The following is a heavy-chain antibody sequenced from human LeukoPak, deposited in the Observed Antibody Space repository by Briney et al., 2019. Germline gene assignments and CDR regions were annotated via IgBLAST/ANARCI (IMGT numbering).Heavy chain of an antibody. D-gene: IGHD1-26*01. CDR3: ARGGLAGASDY. CDR2: IYYSGST. CDR1: GGSISSYY. Sequence: SETLSLTCTVSGGSISSYYWSWIWQPPGKGLEWIGYIYYSGSTYYNPSLKSRVTISVDRSKNQFSLKLSSVTAADTAVYYCARGGLAGASDYWGQGTLVTVSS. J-gene: IGHJ4*02. V-gene: IGHV4-59*12.